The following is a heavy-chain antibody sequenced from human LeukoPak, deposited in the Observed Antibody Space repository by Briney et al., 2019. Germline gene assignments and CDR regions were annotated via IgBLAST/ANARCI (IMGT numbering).Heavy chain of an antibody. CDR2: IKQDGSEK. CDR3: ARAGNYDFWSGYFAYYYGMDV. V-gene: IGHV3-7*01. Sequence: GGSLRLPCAASGFTFSSYWMSWVRQAPGKGLEWVANIKQDGSEKYYVDSVKGRFTISRDNAKNSLYLQMNSLRAEDTAVYYCARAGNYDFWSGYFAYYYGMDVWGQGTTVTVSS. J-gene: IGHJ6*02. CDR1: GFTFSSYW. D-gene: IGHD3-3*01.